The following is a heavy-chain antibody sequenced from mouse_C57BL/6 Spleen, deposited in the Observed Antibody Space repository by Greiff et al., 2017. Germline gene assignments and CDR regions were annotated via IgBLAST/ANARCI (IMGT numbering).Heavy chain of an antibody. CDR3: ASTITTLPDY. D-gene: IGHD1-2*01. Sequence: EVQLQQSGPELVKPGASVKISCKASGYSFTGYYMNWVKQSPEKSLEWIGEINPSTGGTTYNQKFKAKATLTVDKSSSTAYMQLKSLTSEDSAVYYCASTITTLPDYWGQGTTLTVSS. V-gene: IGHV1-42*01. J-gene: IGHJ2*01. CDR2: INPSTGGT. CDR1: GYSFTGYY.